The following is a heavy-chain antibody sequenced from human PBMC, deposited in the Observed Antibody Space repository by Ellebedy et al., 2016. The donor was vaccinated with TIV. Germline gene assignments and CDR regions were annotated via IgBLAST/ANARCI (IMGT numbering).Heavy chain of an antibody. Sequence: ASVKVSCXASGYSFTGYYLHWVRQAPGQGLEWMGWIRPHSGGTNYAEKFQGRVTMTRDTSTSTAYMDLSRLRPDDTAVYYCARWGDDYHNAYYFDHWGQGTPVTVSS. CDR3: ARWGDDYHNAYYFDH. CDR2: IRPHSGGT. D-gene: IGHD4-11*01. CDR1: GYSFTGYY. V-gene: IGHV1-2*02. J-gene: IGHJ4*02.